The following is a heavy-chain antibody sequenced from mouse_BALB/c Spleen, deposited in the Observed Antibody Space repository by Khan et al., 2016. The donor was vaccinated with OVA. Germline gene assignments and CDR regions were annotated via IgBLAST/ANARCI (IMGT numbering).Heavy chain of an antibody. CDR2: IWGGGSK. V-gene: IGHV2-6-5*01. Sequence: QVQLKESGPGLVAPSQSLSITCTVSGFSLTDYAVSWIRQPPGKGLEWLGVIWGGGSKYYNSALKSRLSISKDNSKSQVFLKMNSLQTDDTAMYYCAKDPPYDAMDYGGQGTSVTVSS. J-gene: IGHJ4*01. CDR3: AKDPPYDAMDY. CDR1: GFSLTDYA.